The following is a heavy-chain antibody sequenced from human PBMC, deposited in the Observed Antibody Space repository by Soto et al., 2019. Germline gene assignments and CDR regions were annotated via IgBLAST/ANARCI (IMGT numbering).Heavy chain of an antibody. CDR2: IKQDGSEK. CDR1: GFSFTTYW. J-gene: IGHJ4*02. V-gene: IGHV3-7*03. D-gene: IGHD2-15*01. CDR3: ARRSSGRLTTAWAPLDW. Sequence: GGSLRLSCAASGFSFTTYWMTWVRQAPGKGLEWVANIKQDGSEKFYVGSVRGRFSISRDNAKNSLYLQMNSLRVEDTAVYYCARRSSGRLTTAWAPLDWWGQGTLVTVS.